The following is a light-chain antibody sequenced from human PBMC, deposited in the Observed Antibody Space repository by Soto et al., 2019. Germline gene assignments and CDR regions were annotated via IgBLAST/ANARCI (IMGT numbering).Light chain of an antibody. V-gene: IGLV2-11*01. CDR3: CSYAGSSYV. J-gene: IGLJ1*01. CDR2: DVS. Sequence: QSVLTQPRSVSGSPGQSVTISCTVTSSDVGGYNYVSWYQQHPGKAPKLMIYDVSKRPSGVPDRFSGSKSGNTASLTISGLQAEDEADYYCCSYAGSSYVFGTGTKV. CDR1: SSDVGGYNY.